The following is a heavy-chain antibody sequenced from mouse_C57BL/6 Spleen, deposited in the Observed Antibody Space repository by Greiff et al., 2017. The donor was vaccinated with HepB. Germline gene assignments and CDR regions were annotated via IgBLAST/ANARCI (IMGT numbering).Heavy chain of an antibody. Sequence: QVQLKESGAELVRPGASVTLSCKASGYTFTDYEMHWVKQTPVHGLEWIGAIDPETGGTAYNQKFKGKAILTADKSSSTAYMELRSLTSEDSAVYYCTREGPYDGYYVWFAYWGQGTLVTVSA. CDR1: GYTFTDYE. V-gene: IGHV1-15*01. J-gene: IGHJ3*01. D-gene: IGHD2-3*01. CDR2: IDPETGGT. CDR3: TREGPYDGYYVWFAY.